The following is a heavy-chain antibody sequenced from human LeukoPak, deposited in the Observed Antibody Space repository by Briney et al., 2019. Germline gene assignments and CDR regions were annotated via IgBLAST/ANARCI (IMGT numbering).Heavy chain of an antibody. CDR3: ARDHADYGDYPPLDYYYGMDV. CDR1: GGSISSYY. D-gene: IGHD4-17*01. Sequence: SETLSLTCTVSGGSISSYYWSWIRQPAGKGLEWIGRIYTGGSTNYNPSLKSRVTMSVDTSKNQFSLKLSSVTAADTAVYYCARDHADYGDYPPLDYYYGMDVWGQGTTVTVSS. V-gene: IGHV4-4*07. CDR2: IYTGGST. J-gene: IGHJ6*02.